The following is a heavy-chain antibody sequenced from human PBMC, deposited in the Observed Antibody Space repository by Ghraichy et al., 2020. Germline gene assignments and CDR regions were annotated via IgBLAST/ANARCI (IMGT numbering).Heavy chain of an antibody. V-gene: IGHV1-2*02. CDR2: INPNSGGT. CDR1: GYTFTGYY. D-gene: IGHD2-2*01. J-gene: IGHJ6*02. CDR3: ASFAYLGCSSTSCYWPTREYYYYGMDV. Sequence: VKVSCKASGYTFTGYYMHWVRQAPGQGLEWMGWINPNSGGTNYAQKFQGRVTMTRDTSISTAYMELSRLRSDDTAVYYCASFAYLGCSSTSCYWPTREYYYYGMDVWGQGTTVTVSS.